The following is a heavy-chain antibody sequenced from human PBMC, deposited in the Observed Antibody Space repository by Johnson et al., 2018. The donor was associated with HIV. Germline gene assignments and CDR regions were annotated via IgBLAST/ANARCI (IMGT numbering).Heavy chain of an antibody. Sequence: QVQLVESGGGVVQPGGSLRLSCAASRFTFSDYGMHWVRQAPGKGLEWVAFIHYDESNKYYADSVKGRFTISRDNSKNTLYLQMNSLRAEDTAVYYCAKDWDRWLQPPGDAFDIRGQGTMVTVSS. CDR2: IHYDESNK. CDR3: AKDWDRWLQPPGDAFDI. J-gene: IGHJ3*02. V-gene: IGHV3-30*02. D-gene: IGHD5-24*01. CDR1: RFTFSDYG.